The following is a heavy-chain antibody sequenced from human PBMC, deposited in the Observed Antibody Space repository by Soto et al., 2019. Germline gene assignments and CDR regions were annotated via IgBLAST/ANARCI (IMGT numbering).Heavy chain of an antibody. CDR2: IYYSGST. D-gene: IGHD3-10*01. CDR3: ARQAGRTMVRGPYYFDY. J-gene: IGHJ4*02. V-gene: IGHV4-39*01. CDR1: GGSISSSSYY. Sequence: QLQLQESGPGLVKPSETLSLTCTVSGGSISSSSYYWGWIRQPPGKGLEWIGSIYYSGSTYYNPSLKSRVTISVDTSKNQFSLKLSSVTAADTAVYYCARQAGRTMVRGPYYFDYWGQGTLVTVSS.